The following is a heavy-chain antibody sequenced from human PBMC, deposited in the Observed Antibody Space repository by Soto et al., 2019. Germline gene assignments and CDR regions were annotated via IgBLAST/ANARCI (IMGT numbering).Heavy chain of an antibody. D-gene: IGHD3-10*01. V-gene: IGHV4-31*03. CDR1: GGSISSGGYY. CDR3: ARVYDLVGSGSLYYYMDV. J-gene: IGHJ6*03. Sequence: SETLSLTCTVSGGSISSGGYYWSWIRQHPGKCLELIGYIYYSGSTYYNPSLKSRVTISVDTSKNQFSLKLCSVTAADIAVFYCARVYDLVGSGSLYYYMDVWGKGTTVTVSS. CDR2: IYYSGST.